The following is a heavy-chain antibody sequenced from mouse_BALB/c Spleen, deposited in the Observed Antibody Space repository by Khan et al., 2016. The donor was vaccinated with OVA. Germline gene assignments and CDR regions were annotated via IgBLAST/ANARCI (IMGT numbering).Heavy chain of an antibody. CDR2: ISYSGST. D-gene: IGHD1-1*01. V-gene: IGHV3-2*02. J-gene: IGHJ4*01. CDR3: SRNNYYGYAVDY. Sequence: EVQLQESGPGLVKPSQSLSLTCTVTGYSITTNYAWDWIRQFPGNKLEWMGYISYSGSTSYNPSLKSRISITRDTSKNQFFLLLNSVTTEDTATYYWSRNNYYGYAVDYWGQGTSVTVSS. CDR1: GYSITTNYA.